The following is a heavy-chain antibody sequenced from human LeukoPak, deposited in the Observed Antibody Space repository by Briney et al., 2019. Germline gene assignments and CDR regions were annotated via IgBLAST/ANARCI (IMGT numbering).Heavy chain of an antibody. J-gene: IGHJ6*02. CDR1: GYSFTSYA. V-gene: IGHV1-3*04. CDR2: INTGDDNT. CDR3: AREYSSSWYTYYYYGMDV. Sequence: ASVKVSCKASGYSFTSYAIHWVRQAPGQRPEWMGWINTGDDNTKYSQKFQDRVTITRDTSASTAYMELSSLRSEDTAVYYCAREYSSSWYTYYYYGMDVWGQGTTVTVSS. D-gene: IGHD6-13*01.